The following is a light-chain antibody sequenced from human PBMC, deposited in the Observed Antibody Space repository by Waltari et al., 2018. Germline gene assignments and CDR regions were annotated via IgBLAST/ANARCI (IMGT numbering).Light chain of an antibody. V-gene: IGKV1-39*01. CDR1: QSISTY. J-gene: IGKJ4*01. CDR3: QQSYSTPPT. Sequence: DIQMTQSPFSLSASVGDRVTITCRASQSISTYLNLYQQKPGQAPTLLIYSASSLQSGVPSRFSGSGSGTDFTLTISSLQPEDFATYYCQQSYSTPPTFGGGTKVEIK. CDR2: SAS.